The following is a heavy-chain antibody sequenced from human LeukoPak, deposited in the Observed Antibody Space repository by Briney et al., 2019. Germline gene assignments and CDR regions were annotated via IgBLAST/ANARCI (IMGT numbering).Heavy chain of an antibody. V-gene: IGHV1-69*13. Sequence: ASVKVSCKASGGTFSSYAISWVRQAPGQGLEWMGGIIPIFGTANYAQKFQGRVTITADESTSTAYMELSSLRSEDTAVYYCARGRRRIAGATTFDYFDYWGQGTLVTVSS. CDR1: GGTFSSYA. CDR2: IIPIFGTA. CDR3: ARGRRRIAGATTFDYFDY. D-gene: IGHD1-26*01. J-gene: IGHJ4*02.